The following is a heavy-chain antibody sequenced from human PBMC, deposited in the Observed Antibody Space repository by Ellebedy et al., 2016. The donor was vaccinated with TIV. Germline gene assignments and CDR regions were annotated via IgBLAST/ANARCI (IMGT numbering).Heavy chain of an antibody. CDR3: AKSSSADNYYDNYYMDV. Sequence: ASVKVSXXASGYTFTGYYIHWVRQAPGEGLEWMGWINPYSDGTNYAQEFQGRVTMTRDTSISTAYMVLSSLRSDDTAVYYCAKSSSADNYYDNYYMDVWGKGTTVTVSS. J-gene: IGHJ6*03. V-gene: IGHV1-2*02. CDR2: INPYSDGT. CDR1: GYTFTGYY. D-gene: IGHD3-3*01.